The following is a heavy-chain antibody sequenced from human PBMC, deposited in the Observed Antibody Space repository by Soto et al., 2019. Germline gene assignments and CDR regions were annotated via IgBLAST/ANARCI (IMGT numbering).Heavy chain of an antibody. Sequence: EVQLVESGGGLVQPGGSLRLSCAASGFTVSTNYMSWVRQAPGKGLEWLSVIYSGVGTYYADSVEGRFTISRDNSKNTVHLQMNSMRVEDTAVYYCARGDCSGGRCCSGPPYYFGHWGQGTLVTVSS. CDR1: GFTVSTNY. CDR3: ARGDCSGGRCCSGPPYYFGH. D-gene: IGHD2-15*01. CDR2: IYSGVGT. V-gene: IGHV3-66*01. J-gene: IGHJ4*02.